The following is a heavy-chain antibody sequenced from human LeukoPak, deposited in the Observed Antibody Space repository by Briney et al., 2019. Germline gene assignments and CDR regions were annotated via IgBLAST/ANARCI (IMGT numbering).Heavy chain of an antibody. Sequence: ASVKVSCKASGYTFTSYGISWVRQAPGQGLEWMGWISAYNGNTNYAQKLQGRVTMTTDTSTSTAYMKLRSLRSDDTAVYYCARDLGIRDIVATIDYWGQGTLVTVSS. V-gene: IGHV1-18*01. CDR3: ARDLGIRDIVATIDY. CDR2: ISAYNGNT. CDR1: GYTFTSYG. J-gene: IGHJ4*02. D-gene: IGHD5-12*01.